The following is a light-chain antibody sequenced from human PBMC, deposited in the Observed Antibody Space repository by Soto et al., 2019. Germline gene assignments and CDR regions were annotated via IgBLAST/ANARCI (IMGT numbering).Light chain of an antibody. V-gene: IGKV3-20*01. J-gene: IGKJ1*01. CDR3: HHFDCLPGT. CDR2: SAS. CDR1: QSVASSY. Sequence: EVVLTQSPGTLSLSPGERVTLSCRASQSVASSYLAWYPQNPARAPMLLFYSASRTATSMPDWFSGSGSGTYLTLTTSRLEPEDFAVYYWHHFDCLPGTFGQGTNVE.